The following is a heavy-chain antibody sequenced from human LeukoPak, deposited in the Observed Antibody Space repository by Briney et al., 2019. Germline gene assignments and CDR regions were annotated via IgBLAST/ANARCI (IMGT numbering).Heavy chain of an antibody. V-gene: IGHV7-4-1*02. D-gene: IGHD3-10*01. CDR3: ARDSQAVRGVITHYYYYGMDV. CDR1: GYTFTNYG. CDR2: INTNTGNP. Sequence: GASVKVSCKTSGYTFTNYGVSWVRQAPGQGLEWMGWINTNTGNPTYAQGFTGRFVFSLDTSVSTAYLQISSLKAEDTAVYYCARDSQAVRGVITHYYYYGMDVWGQGTTVTVSS. J-gene: IGHJ6*02.